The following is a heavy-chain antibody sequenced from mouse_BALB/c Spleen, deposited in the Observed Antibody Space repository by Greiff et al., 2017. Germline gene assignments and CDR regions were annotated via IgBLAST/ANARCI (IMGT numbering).Heavy chain of an antibody. J-gene: IGHJ3*01. CDR3: ARGEIYYDLAY. CDR2: IRSKSNNYAT. CDR1: GFTFNTYA. V-gene: IGHV10-1*02. Sequence: DVMLVESGGGLVQPKGSLKLSCAASGFTFNTYAMNWVRQAPGKGLEWVARIRSKSNNYATYYADSVKDRFTISRDDSQSMLYLQMNNLKTEDTAMYYCARGEIYYDLAYWGQGTLVTVSA. D-gene: IGHD2-4*01.